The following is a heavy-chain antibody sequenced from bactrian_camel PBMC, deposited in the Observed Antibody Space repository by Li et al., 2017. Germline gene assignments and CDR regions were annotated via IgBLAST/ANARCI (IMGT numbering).Heavy chain of an antibody. CDR2: INSDGST. V-gene: IGHV3S53*01. D-gene: IGHD5*01. J-gene: IGHJ4*01. CDR3: AAEPGFWPSWGDFTWDNVDIYSY. CDR1: GYNYSIFA. Sequence: HVQLVESGGGSVQAGGSLRLSCVGSGYNYSIFAMAWFRQAPGKEREKVASINSDGSTTYAEAVKGRFTISYDTAKTTLYLQMNDLQPEDSGMYYCAAEPGFWPSWGDFTWDNVDIYSYWGQGTQVTVS.